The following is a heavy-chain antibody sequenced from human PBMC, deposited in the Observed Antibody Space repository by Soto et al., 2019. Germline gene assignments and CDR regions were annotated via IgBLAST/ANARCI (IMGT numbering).Heavy chain of an antibody. CDR2: INPSGGST. CDR3: ARDPGRYYFDY. V-gene: IGHV1-46*01. J-gene: IGHJ4*02. CDR1: GYTFTSYY. Sequence: ASVKVSCTASGYTFTSYYIHWVRQAPGQGLEWMGIINPSGGSTSYAQKFQGRVTMTRDTSTSTVYMELSSLRSEDTAVYYCARDPGRYYFDYWGQGTLVTVSS.